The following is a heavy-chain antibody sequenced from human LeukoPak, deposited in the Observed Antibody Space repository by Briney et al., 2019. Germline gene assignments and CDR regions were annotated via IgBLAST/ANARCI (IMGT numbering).Heavy chain of an antibody. D-gene: IGHD3-9*01. CDR1: GFTFSNYA. CDR2: ITGGGSGI. CDR3: AKWGDYDVLTGYYVSDY. V-gene: IGHV3-23*01. J-gene: IGHJ4*02. Sequence: GGSLRLSCAASGFTFSNYAMSWVRQAPGKGLEWVSGITGGGSGIYYADSMKSRFTISRDNSKNTLYLQINSLRAEDTAVYYCAKWGDYDVLTGYYVSDYWGQGTLDTVSS.